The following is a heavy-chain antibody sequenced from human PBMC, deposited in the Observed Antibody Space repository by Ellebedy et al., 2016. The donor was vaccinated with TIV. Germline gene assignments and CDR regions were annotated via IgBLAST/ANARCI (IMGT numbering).Heavy chain of an antibody. Sequence: AASVKVSCKASGYSFINYVMNWVRQAPGQGLEWMGWINTNTGNPTYAQGFTGRFVFSLDTSVSTAYLHISSLKAEDTAIYYCARAAAAGFFWYFDLWGRGTLVTVSS. V-gene: IGHV7-4-1*02. D-gene: IGHD6-13*01. CDR3: ARAAAAGFFWYFDL. CDR1: GYSFINYV. CDR2: INTNTGNP. J-gene: IGHJ2*01.